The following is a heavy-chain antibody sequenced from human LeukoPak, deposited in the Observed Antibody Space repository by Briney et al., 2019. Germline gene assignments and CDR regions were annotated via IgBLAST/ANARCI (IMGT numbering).Heavy chain of an antibody. D-gene: IGHD6-19*01. CDR1: GFTFSSYW. J-gene: IGHJ3*02. CDR2: IKQDGSEK. Sequence: QPGGSLRLSCAASGFTFSSYWMSWVRQAPGKGLEWVANIKQDGSEKYYVDSVKGRFTISRDNAKNSLYLQMNSLRAEDTAVYYCARWDGSGWLSRAFDIWGQGTMVTVSS. V-gene: IGHV3-7*01. CDR3: ARWDGSGWLSRAFDI.